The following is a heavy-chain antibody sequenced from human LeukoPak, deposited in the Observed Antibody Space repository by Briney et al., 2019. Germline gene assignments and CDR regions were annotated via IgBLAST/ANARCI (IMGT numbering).Heavy chain of an antibody. CDR3: ARRGATSPPNIYCGGDCYTRNWFDP. J-gene: IGHJ5*02. D-gene: IGHD2-21*01. CDR1: GYTFISYD. Sequence: ASVKVSCKASGYTFISYDINWVRQATGQGLEWMGWMNPNSGNTGYAQKFQGRVTMTRNTSISTAYVELSSLRSEDTAVYYCARRGATSPPNIYCGGDCYTRNWFDPWGQGTQVTVSS. CDR2: MNPNSGNT. V-gene: IGHV1-8*01.